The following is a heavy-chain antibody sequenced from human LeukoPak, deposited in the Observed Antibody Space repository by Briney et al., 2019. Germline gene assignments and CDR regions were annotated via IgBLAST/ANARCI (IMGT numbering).Heavy chain of an antibody. CDR2: ISGSGGST. J-gene: IGHJ4*02. Sequence: GGSRRLSCAASGFTFSSYAMSWVRQAPGKGLEWVSAISGSGGSTYYADSVKGRFTISRDNSKNTLYLQMNSLRAEDTAVYYCAKDSPPLYDSSGYTDYWGQGTLVTVSS. CDR3: AKDSPPLYDSSGYTDY. CDR1: GFTFSSYA. D-gene: IGHD3-22*01. V-gene: IGHV3-23*01.